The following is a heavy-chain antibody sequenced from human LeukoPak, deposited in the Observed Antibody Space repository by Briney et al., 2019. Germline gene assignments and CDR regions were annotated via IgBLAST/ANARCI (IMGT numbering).Heavy chain of an antibody. Sequence: GGSLRLSCTVSGFTVSSNSMSWVRQAPGKGLEWVSFIYSDNTHYSDSVKGRFTISRDNSKNTLYLQMNSLRAEGTAIYYCAKGGGNHLAYYYYYMDVWGKGTTVTVSS. D-gene: IGHD4-23*01. CDR2: IYSDNT. V-gene: IGHV3-53*01. CDR3: AKGGGNHLAYYYYYMDV. CDR1: GFTVSSNS. J-gene: IGHJ6*03.